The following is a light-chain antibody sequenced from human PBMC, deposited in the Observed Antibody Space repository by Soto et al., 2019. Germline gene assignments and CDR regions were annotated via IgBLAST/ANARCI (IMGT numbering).Light chain of an antibody. CDR2: DAS. V-gene: IGKV1-5*01. J-gene: IGKJ2*01. CDR3: QQYNSYSGT. CDR1: QSISSW. Sequence: GDRVTITCRASQSISSWLAWYQQKPGKAPKLLIYDASSLESGVPSRFSGSGSGTEFTLTISSLQPDDFATYYGQQYNSYSGTFGQGTKLEIK.